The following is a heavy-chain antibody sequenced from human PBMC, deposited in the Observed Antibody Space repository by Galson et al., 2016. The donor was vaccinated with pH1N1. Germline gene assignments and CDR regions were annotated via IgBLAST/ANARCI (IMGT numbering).Heavy chain of an antibody. Sequence: SVKVSCKASGNRFTAYYFHWVRQAPGQGLEWMGIIDPGIGSTNFAERFQGRVTMNRDVSTSTVYMSMASLTSDDTAMYYCVGIKGGVFDVWGQGTMVTVSS. CDR3: VGIKGGVFDV. V-gene: IGHV1-46*01. D-gene: IGHD1-14*01. CDR2: IDPGIGST. CDR1: GNRFTAYY. J-gene: IGHJ3*01.